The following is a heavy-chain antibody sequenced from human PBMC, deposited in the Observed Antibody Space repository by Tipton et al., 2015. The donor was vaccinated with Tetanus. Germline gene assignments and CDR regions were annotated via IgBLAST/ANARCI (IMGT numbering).Heavy chain of an antibody. CDR1: GGSISSSNYY. V-gene: IGHV4-39*01. D-gene: IGHD3-9*01. CDR3: ARRGGDFLTGYYDS. Sequence: TLSLTCTVSGGSISSSNYYWGWIRQPPGKGLEWIGRIYYSGSTSYNPSLKSRVTISVDPSKNQFSLELNSVTAADTAVYYRARRGGDFLTGYYDSWGQGTLVTVSS. CDR2: IYYSGST. J-gene: IGHJ4*02.